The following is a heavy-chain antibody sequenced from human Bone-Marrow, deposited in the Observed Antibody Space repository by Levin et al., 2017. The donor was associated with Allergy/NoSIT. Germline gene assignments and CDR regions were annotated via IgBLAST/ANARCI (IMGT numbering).Heavy chain of an antibody. CDR2: IYYSGST. J-gene: IGHJ4*02. V-gene: IGHV4-39*01. D-gene: IGHD3-10*01. Sequence: PSETLSLTCTVSGGSISSSSYYWGWIRQPPGKGLEWIGSIYYSGSTYYNPSLKSRVTISVDTSKNQFSLKLSSVTAADTAVYYCARYAGSAPVYLDYWGQGTLVTVSS. CDR3: ARYAGSAPVYLDY. CDR1: GGSISSSSYY.